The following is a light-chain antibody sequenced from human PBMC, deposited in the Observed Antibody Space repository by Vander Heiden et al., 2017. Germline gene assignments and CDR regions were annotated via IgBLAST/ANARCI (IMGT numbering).Light chain of an antibody. J-gene: IGKJ1*01. CDR3: RQCNSFPWT. Sequence: EIQMTQFPYTLSASVGEKVTITCRASQSINTNLAWYQQKPGKAPNLLIYKASKLGSGVPSRFSGSGSGTEFTLTISSLQAEDFATYYCRQCNSFPWTFGQGTKLEIK. V-gene: IGKV1-5*03. CDR2: KAS. CDR1: QSINTN.